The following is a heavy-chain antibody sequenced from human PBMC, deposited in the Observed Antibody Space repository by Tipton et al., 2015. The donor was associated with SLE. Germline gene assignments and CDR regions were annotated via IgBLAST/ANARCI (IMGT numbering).Heavy chain of an antibody. V-gene: IGHV3-7*03. CDR1: GFTFSSYW. D-gene: IGHD2-2*01. CDR3: ASWYPTRHCSSTSCYQGY. CDR2: IKQDGSEK. J-gene: IGHJ4*02. Sequence: SLRLSCAASGFTFSSYWMSWVRQAPGKGLEWVANIKQDGSEKYYVDSVKGRFTISRDNAKNSLYLQMNSLRSDDTAVYYCASWYPTRHCSSTSCYQGYWGQGTLVTVSS.